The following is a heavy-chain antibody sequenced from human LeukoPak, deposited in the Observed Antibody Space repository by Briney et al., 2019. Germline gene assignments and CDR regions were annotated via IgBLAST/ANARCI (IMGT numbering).Heavy chain of an antibody. CDR1: GYTFTSQG. CDR3: ARDWDDILTGDY. D-gene: IGHD3-9*01. V-gene: IGHV1-18*01. Sequence: ASVQVSCKASGYTFTSQGIRLVRQAPGPRLEWTGVICAYNVNTNYAQKLQGRVTMTTDTSTSTAYMELRSLRSDDTAVYYCARDWDDILTGDYWGQGTLVTVSS. CDR2: ICAYNVNT. J-gene: IGHJ4*02.